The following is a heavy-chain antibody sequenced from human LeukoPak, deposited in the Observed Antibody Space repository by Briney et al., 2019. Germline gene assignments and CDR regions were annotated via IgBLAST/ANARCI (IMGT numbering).Heavy chain of an antibody. V-gene: IGHV3-7*01. CDR1: GFTFSSYW. J-gene: IGHJ4*02. CDR3: ARDPGSYDILTGADY. D-gene: IGHD3-9*01. CDR2: IKQDGSEK. Sequence: GSLRLSCAASGFTFSSYWMSWVRQAPGKGLEWVANIKQDGSEKYYVDSVKGRLTISRDNAKNSLYLQMNSLRAEDTAVYYCARDPGSYDILTGADYWGQGTLVTVSS.